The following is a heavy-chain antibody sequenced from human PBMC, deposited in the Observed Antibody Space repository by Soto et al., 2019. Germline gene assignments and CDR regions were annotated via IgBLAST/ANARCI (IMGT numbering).Heavy chain of an antibody. J-gene: IGHJ5*02. V-gene: IGHV1-3*01. Sequence: GASVKVSCKASGYTFTSCAMHWVRQAPGQRLEWMGWINAGNGNTKYSQRFQGRVTITRDTSASTAYMELSSLRSEDTAVYYCARGPTVTTKDWFDPWGQGTLVTVSS. CDR2: INAGNGNT. CDR1: GYTFTSCA. D-gene: IGHD4-4*01. CDR3: ARGPTVTTKDWFDP.